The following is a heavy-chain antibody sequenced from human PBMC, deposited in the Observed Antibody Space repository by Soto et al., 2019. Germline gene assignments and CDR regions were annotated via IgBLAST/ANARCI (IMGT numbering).Heavy chain of an antibody. CDR2: IYYSGST. Sequence: PSETLSLTCTVSGGSISSSSYYWGWIRQPPGKGLEWIGSIYYSGSTYYNPSLKSRVTISVDTSKNQFSLKLSSVTAADTAVYYCARPLGRFPTIYYFDYWGQGTLVTVSS. CDR1: GGSISSSSYY. V-gene: IGHV4-39*01. J-gene: IGHJ4*02. CDR3: ARPLGRFPTIYYFDY. D-gene: IGHD1-1*01.